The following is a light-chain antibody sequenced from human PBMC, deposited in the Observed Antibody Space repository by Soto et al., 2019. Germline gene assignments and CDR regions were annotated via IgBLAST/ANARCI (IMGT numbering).Light chain of an antibody. V-gene: IGKV3-20*01. CDR3: QQYGSSLFT. Sequence: EMVMTQSPATLSVSPGKRATVSCRASQSVSSNLAWYQQKPGQAPRLLIYGASSRATGIPDRFSGSGSGTDFTLTISRLEPEDFAVYYCQQYGSSLFTFGPGTKVDIK. CDR2: GAS. J-gene: IGKJ3*01. CDR1: QSVSSN.